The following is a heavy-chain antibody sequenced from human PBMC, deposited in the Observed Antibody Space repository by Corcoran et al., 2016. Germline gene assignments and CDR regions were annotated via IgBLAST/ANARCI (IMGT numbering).Heavy chain of an antibody. D-gene: IGHD6-6*01. CDR1: GFTFSGSA. Sequence: EVQLVESGGGVVQPGGSLKLSCAASGFTFSGSAMHWVRQASGKGLEWVGRIRSKANSYATAYAASVKGRFTISRDDSKNTAYLQMNSLKTEDTAVYYCTREYSSSSGVRFYWGQGTLVTVSS. J-gene: IGHJ4*02. CDR2: IRSKANSYAT. V-gene: IGHV3-73*02. CDR3: TREYSSSSGVRFY.